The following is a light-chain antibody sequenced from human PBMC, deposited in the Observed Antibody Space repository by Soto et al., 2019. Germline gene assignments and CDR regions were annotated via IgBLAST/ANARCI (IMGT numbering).Light chain of an antibody. J-gene: IGKJ1*01. V-gene: IGKV1-5*01. CDR3: QQYNSYSMT. Sequence: DTQMPQSPSSLAASIGDRFTISCRASRGISRKLDWYRQKPGTAPKLLISTASTLESGVPSRFSGSGSGTEFTLTISSLQPDDFATYYCQQYNSYSMTFGQGTKVDIK. CDR1: RGISRK. CDR2: TAS.